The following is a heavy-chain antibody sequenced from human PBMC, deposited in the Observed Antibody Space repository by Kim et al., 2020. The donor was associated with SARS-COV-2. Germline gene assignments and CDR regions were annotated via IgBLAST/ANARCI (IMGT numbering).Heavy chain of an antibody. Sequence: YAQKLRGRVTMTTDTSTNTAYMELRSLRSDDTAVYFCARENYGGNRYFDFWGQGTLITVSS. J-gene: IGHJ4*02. V-gene: IGHV1-18*01. CDR3: ARENYGGNRYFDF. D-gene: IGHD4-17*01.